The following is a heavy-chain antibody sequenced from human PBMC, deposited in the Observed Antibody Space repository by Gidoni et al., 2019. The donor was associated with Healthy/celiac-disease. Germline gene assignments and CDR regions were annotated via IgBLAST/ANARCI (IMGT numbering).Heavy chain of an antibody. D-gene: IGHD2-2*01. V-gene: IGHV3-21*01. CDR3: ARDFTVVVPAAYLPNYGMDV. CDR2: SSSSSSYR. Sequence: EVQLVESGGGLVKPGGSLRLSCAASGFTFSSYSMNWVRQAPGKGLEWVSSSSSSSSYRYYADSVKGRFTISRDNAKNSLYLQMNSLRAEDTAVYYCARDFTVVVPAAYLPNYGMDVWGQGTTVTVSS. CDR1: GFTFSSYS. J-gene: IGHJ6*02.